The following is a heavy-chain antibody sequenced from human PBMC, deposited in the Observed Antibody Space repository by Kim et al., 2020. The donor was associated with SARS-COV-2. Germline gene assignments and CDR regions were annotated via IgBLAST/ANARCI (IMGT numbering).Heavy chain of an antibody. D-gene: IGHD6-13*01. Sequence: ADPVKGRFTSSRDDSKNTLYVQMNSLKTEDTAVYYCTTTRLARAAGTVDYWGQGTLVTVSS. V-gene: IGHV3-15*01. CDR3: TTTRLARAAGTVDY. J-gene: IGHJ4*02.